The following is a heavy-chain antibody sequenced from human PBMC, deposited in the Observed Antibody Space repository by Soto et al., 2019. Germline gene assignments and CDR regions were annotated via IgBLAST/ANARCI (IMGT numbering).Heavy chain of an antibody. CDR2: IIPIFGTA. J-gene: IGHJ6*02. V-gene: IGHV1-69*13. D-gene: IGHD6-6*01. CDR3: AREPYEGSSTFYYYYYGMDV. CDR1: GGTFSSYA. Sequence: PSVKVSCKASGGTFSSYAISWVRQAPGQGLEWMGGIIPIFGTANYAQKFQGRVTITADESTSTAYMELSSLRSEDTAVYYCAREPYEGSSTFYYYYYGMDVWGQGTTVTV.